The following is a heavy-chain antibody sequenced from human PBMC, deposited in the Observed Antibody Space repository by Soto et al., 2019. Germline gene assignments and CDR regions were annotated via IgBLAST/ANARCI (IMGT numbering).Heavy chain of an antibody. Sequence: EVQLLESGGGLVQPGGSLRLSCAASGFTFSSYAMSWVRQAPGKGLEWLGFIRNKAYGGTTEYAASVKGRFSISRDDSKSIAYLQMNSLKTEDKAVYYCNRDGRYSGYPPPAFWGQGTLVIVSS. CDR1: GFTFSSYA. CDR3: NRDGRYSGYPPPAF. J-gene: IGHJ4*02. D-gene: IGHD5-12*01. CDR2: IRNKAYGGTT. V-gene: IGHV3-49*04.